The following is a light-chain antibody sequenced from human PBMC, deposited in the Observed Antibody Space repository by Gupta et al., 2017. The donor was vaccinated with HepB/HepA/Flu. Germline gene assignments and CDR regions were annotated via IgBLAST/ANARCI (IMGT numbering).Light chain of an antibody. CDR1: QTIGNS. Sequence: EIVLTPSPATLSMSPGERVILTCRASQTIGNSIAWYQVKPGQAPRLLIYRAATRDTDVPARFSGSGSGTMFTLTISSLQSEDCALYYCHQYNNWLWTFGQGTKVEIK. CDR2: RAA. V-gene: IGKV3-15*01. CDR3: HQYNNWLWT. J-gene: IGKJ1*01.